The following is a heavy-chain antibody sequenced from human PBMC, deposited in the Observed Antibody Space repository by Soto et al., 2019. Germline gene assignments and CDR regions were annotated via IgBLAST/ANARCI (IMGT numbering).Heavy chain of an antibody. Sequence: QVQLVESGGGVVQPGRSLRLSCAASGFTFSSYGMHWVRQAPGKGLEWVAVISYDGSNKYYADSVKGRFTISRDNSKNTLYLQMNSLRAEDKAVYYCAKDGGWGTGFDYWGQGTLVTVSS. J-gene: IGHJ4*02. V-gene: IGHV3-30*18. D-gene: IGHD3-10*01. CDR1: GFTFSSYG. CDR2: ISYDGSNK. CDR3: AKDGGWGTGFDY.